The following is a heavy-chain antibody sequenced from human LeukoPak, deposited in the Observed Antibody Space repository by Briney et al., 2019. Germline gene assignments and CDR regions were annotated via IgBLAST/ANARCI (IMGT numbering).Heavy chain of an antibody. Sequence: GGSLQISCKCSGYTFTSYWISWVRQLPGKGLEWMGRIDPSDSYTNYSPSFQGHVTISADQSISTAYLQWSSLQASDTAMYYCARLEVVVVTPGRAAFDVWGQGTMVTVSS. D-gene: IGHD3-22*01. CDR3: ARLEVVVVTPGRAAFDV. V-gene: IGHV5-10-1*01. J-gene: IGHJ3*01. CDR1: GYTFTSYW. CDR2: IDPSDSYT.